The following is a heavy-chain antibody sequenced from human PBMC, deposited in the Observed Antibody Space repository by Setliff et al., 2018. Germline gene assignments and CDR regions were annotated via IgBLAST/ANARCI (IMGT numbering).Heavy chain of an antibody. D-gene: IGHD3-16*01. Sequence: GRSLRLSCAASGFTFSDHYMDWVRQAPGKGLEWVGHIKIINDGGTAEYAAVVKGRFTISRDDSENTLHLQMNSLKIDDTAVYYCATDAYYDSLGYVFWGQGTRVTVSS. CDR3: ATDAYYDSLGYVF. V-gene: IGHV3-15*01. CDR2: IKIINDGGTA. CDR1: GFTFSDHY. J-gene: IGHJ4*02.